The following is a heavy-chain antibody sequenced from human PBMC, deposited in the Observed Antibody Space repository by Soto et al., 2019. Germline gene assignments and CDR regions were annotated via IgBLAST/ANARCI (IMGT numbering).Heavy chain of an antibody. CDR1: GSAITRYY. D-gene: IGHD6-19*01. CDR2: INPGGGSA. Sequence: QVDLVQSGAEVKKPGASVTISCKASGSAITRYYIHWVRQAPGRGLEWMGIINPGGGSASYAQKFQDRATIDKDTSTGTVYMDLRNLRTEDTAVYYCARDTSGWSLNGLDVWGQGTTVNVSS. J-gene: IGHJ6*02. V-gene: IGHV1-46*01. CDR3: ARDTSGWSLNGLDV.